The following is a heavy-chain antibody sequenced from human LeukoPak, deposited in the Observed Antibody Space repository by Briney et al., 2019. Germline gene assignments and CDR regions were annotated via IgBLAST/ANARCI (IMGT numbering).Heavy chain of an antibody. Sequence: PSETLSLTCAVYGGSFSGYYWSWIRQPPGKGLEWIGYIYYSGSTNYNPSLKSRVTISVDTSKNQFSLKLSSVTAADTAVYYCARADPNCSSTSCYDYWGQGTLVTVSS. CDR3: ARADPNCSSTSCYDY. V-gene: IGHV4-59*01. CDR1: GGSFSGYY. J-gene: IGHJ4*02. CDR2: IYYSGST. D-gene: IGHD2-2*01.